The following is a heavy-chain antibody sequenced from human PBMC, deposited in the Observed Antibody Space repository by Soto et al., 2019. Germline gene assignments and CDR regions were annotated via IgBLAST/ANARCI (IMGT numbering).Heavy chain of an antibody. D-gene: IGHD2-15*01. J-gene: IGHJ4*02. CDR3: AKKNNRGQGAGWY. CDR2: IYYNGNT. V-gene: IGHV4-61*01. CDR1: GDSVNSGTYY. Sequence: PSETLSLTCSVSGDSVNSGTYYWSWIRQPPGKGLEWIGNIYYNGNTDYNPSLKSRVTISIDTSKNQFSLKLNSVTAADTAVYYCAKKNNRGQGAGWYGGRGTRVPVSS.